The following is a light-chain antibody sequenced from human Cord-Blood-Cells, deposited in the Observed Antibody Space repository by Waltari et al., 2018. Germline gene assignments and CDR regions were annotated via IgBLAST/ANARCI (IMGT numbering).Light chain of an antibody. CDR2: EGS. CDR3: CSYAGSSTVV. J-gene: IGLJ2*01. Sequence: QSALTQPASVSGSPGQSITISSTGTSSDVWSYNLLSWYQQHPGKAPKLMSYEGSKRPSGVSNRFSGSKSGNTASLTISGLQAEDEADYYCCSYAGSSTVVFGGGTKLTVL. CDR1: SSDVWSYNL. V-gene: IGLV2-23*01.